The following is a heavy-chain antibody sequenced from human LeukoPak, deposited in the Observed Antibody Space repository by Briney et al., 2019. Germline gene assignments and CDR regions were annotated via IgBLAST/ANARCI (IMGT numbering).Heavy chain of an antibody. Sequence: SETLSLTCTVSGGSISSYYWSWIRQPPGKGLEWIGYIFYSGSTYYNPSLKSRVTISVDTSKNQFSLKLSSVTAADTAVYYCAREKIGYYDGSGRGWFDPWGQGTLVTVSS. CDR3: AREKIGYYDGSGRGWFDP. J-gene: IGHJ5*02. CDR2: IFYSGST. CDR1: GGSISSYY. D-gene: IGHD3-22*01. V-gene: IGHV4-59*12.